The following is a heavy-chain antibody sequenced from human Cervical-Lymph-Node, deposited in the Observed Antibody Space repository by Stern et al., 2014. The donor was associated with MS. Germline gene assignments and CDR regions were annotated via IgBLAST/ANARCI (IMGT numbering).Heavy chain of an antibody. CDR1: GASISTYY. CDR2: IYYSGST. Sequence: QVQLQESGPGQVKPSETLSLTCTVSGASISTYYWSWIRQPPGKGLEWIGYIYYSGSTNYNPSLESRVTVSVDTSKNQFSLKVRSVTAADTAVYYCAAHSQVWTPFDCWGQGTLVTVSS. J-gene: IGHJ4*02. CDR3: AAHSQVWTPFDC. V-gene: IGHV4-59*01. D-gene: IGHD5-18*01.